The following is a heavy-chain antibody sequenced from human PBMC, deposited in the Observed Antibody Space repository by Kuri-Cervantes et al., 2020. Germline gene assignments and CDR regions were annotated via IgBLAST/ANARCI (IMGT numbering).Heavy chain of an antibody. Sequence: GESLKISCAASGLTVSTNYMSWVRQAPGKGLEWVSVIYSDGATYYADSVKGRFTVSRDTSTNTLYLQMNSLRVEDTAVYYCSRDQAGASFYWGQGTLVTVSS. D-gene: IGHD1-26*01. CDR3: SRDQAGASFY. V-gene: IGHV3-53*01. J-gene: IGHJ4*02. CDR1: GLTVSTNY. CDR2: IYSDGAT.